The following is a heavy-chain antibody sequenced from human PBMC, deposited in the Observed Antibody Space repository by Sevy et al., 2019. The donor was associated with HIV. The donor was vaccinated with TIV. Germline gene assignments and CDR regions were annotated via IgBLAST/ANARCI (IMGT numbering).Heavy chain of an antibody. CDR3: ARIFRAPYYYNTGGYYRN. J-gene: IGHJ4*02. D-gene: IGHD3-22*01. CDR2: IFYSGAT. V-gene: IGHV4-31*03. CDR1: GVSISNGGNY. Sequence: TLSLTCSVSGVSISNGGNYWAWVRQHPGKGLEWIGSIFYSGATFYNPSLEGRLSISVDTSENLLSLRLSSVTAADTAVYFCARIFRAPYYYNTGGYYRNWGQGTQVTVSS.